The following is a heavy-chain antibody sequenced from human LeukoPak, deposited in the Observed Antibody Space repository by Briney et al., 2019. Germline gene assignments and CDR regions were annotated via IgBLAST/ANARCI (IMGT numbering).Heavy chain of an antibody. Sequence: SETLSLTCAVYGGSFSGYYWSWIRQPPGKGLEWIGEINHSGSTNYNPSLKSRVTISIDTSKNQFSLKLSSVIAADTAVYFCARHDGSGSYGAAFDVWGQGTVVTVSS. J-gene: IGHJ3*01. CDR1: GGSFSGYY. V-gene: IGHV4-34*01. CDR2: INHSGST. D-gene: IGHD3-22*01. CDR3: ARHDGSGSYGAAFDV.